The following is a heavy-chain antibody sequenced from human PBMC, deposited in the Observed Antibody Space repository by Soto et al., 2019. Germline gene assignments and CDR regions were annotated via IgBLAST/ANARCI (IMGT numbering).Heavy chain of an antibody. J-gene: IGHJ4*02. D-gene: IGHD4-4*01. CDR1: GFTFTNYA. CDR2: SSGSGSGGST. CDR3: AKDRDDYRNYVFDY. V-gene: IGHV3-23*01. Sequence: EVQLLESGGGLVQPGGSLRLSCEASGFTFTNYAMTWFRQAPGKGLEWVSISSGSGSGGSTNYADSVKGRFTIPRDKSKNTLYLQMNSLRFEYTAVYYCAKDRDDYRNYVFDYWGQGTLVTVAS.